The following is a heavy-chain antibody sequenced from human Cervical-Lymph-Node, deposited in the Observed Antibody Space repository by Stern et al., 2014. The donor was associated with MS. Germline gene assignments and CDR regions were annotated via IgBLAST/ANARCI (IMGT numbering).Heavy chain of an antibody. J-gene: IGHJ3*02. CDR1: GGSISSSEYY. Sequence: QVQLQESGPGLVKPSETLSLTCTVSGGSISSSEYYWAWIRQPPGKGLEWIGSVYFSGTTYYNPSLKSPVTISAHESTDQFPLNLSFVPAADTAVYYCARHSYWARGILIIRIPFDIWGQGTMVTVSS. CDR3: ARHSYWARGILIIRIPFDI. CDR2: VYFSGTT. V-gene: IGHV4-39*01. D-gene: IGHD2-8*01.